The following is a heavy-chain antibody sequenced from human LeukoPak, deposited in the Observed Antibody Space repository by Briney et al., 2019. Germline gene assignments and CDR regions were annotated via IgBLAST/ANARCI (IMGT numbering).Heavy chain of an antibody. V-gene: IGHV1-46*01. J-gene: IGHJ6*04. Sequence: SVKVSCKASLYTFTNYYMHWVGQAPGQEREWVGIINPSGGSTRYAQKFQGRVTMTRDTHTSTVYMELSSLRLENTAVYNCARDLITGATFGMDVWGKGTTVTVSS. D-gene: IGHD1-20*01. CDR3: ARDLITGATFGMDV. CDR2: INPSGGST. CDR1: LYTFTNYY.